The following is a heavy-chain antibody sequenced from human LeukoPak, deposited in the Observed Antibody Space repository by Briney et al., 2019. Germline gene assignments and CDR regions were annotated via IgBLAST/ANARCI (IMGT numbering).Heavy chain of an antibody. J-gene: IGHJ3*02. CDR2: IRYDGSNK. Sequence: QTGGSLRLSCAASGFTFSSYVMHWVRQAPGKGLEWVAFIRYDGSNKYYADSVKGRFTISRDNSKNTLYLQMNSLRAEDTAVYYCAKSQGITMIVVVLSDAFDIWGQGTMVTVSS. CDR1: GFTFSSYV. CDR3: AKSQGITMIVVVLSDAFDI. V-gene: IGHV3-30*02. D-gene: IGHD3-22*01.